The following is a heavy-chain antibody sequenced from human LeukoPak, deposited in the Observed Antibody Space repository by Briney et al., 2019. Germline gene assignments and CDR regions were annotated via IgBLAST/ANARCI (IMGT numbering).Heavy chain of an antibody. J-gene: IGHJ4*02. D-gene: IGHD4-17*01. CDR2: IYSGGTT. CDR1: GFTFNHYA. CDR3: ARQTVTTLLAY. V-gene: IGHV3-66*04. Sequence: GGSLRLSCAASGFTFNHYAMTWVRQAPGKGLERVSIIYSGGTTYYADSVKGRFTISRDNSKNTLYLQMNSLRAEDTAVYYCARQTVTTLLAYWGQGTLVTVSS.